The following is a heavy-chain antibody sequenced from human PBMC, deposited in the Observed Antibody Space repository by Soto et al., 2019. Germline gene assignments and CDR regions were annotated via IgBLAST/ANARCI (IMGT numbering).Heavy chain of an antibody. Sequence: GGSLRLSCAASGFTVSSNYMSWVRQAPGKGLEWVSVIYSGGSTYYADSVKSRFTISRDNSKNTLYLQMHNLKAEDTAVYYCAREVIAATARYWYFDLCGRGTLVTVSS. D-gene: IGHD6-13*01. CDR3: AREVIAATARYWYFDL. CDR2: IYSGGST. CDR1: GFTVSSNY. J-gene: IGHJ2*01. V-gene: IGHV3-53*01.